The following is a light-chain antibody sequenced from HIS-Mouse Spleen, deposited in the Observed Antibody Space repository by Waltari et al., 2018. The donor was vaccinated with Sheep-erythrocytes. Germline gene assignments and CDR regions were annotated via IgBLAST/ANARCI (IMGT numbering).Light chain of an antibody. V-gene: IGKV3-20*01. CDR2: GAS. CDR1: QSVSSCY. CDR3: QQYGSSPT. J-gene: IGKJ2*01. Sequence: EIVLTQSPGTLSLSPGERATLSCRASQSVSSCYLAWYQQKPGQAPRLLIYGASSRATGIPDRCSGSGSGTDFTLTISRLEPEDFAVYYCQQYGSSPTFGQGTKLEIK.